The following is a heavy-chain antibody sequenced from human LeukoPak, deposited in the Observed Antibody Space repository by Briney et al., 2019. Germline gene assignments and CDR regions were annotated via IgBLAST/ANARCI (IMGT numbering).Heavy chain of an antibody. CDR1: GYSLTELF. CDR2: YNPEDGET. CDR3: ATAHSDVDQRLVDY. D-gene: IGHD2-2*01. J-gene: IGHJ4*02. Sequence: ASVRVSCKVSGYSLTELFMYWVRQAPGKWLEWMGGYNPEDGETIYAQKFQGRVTMTEDTSTDRAYMELSSLRSEDTAVYYCATAHSDVDQRLVDYWGQGTLVTVSS. V-gene: IGHV1-24*01.